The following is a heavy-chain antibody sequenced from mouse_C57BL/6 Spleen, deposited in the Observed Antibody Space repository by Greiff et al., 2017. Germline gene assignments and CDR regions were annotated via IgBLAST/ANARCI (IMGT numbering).Heavy chain of an antibody. Sequence: VQLQQSGPELVKPGASVKIPCKASGYTFTDYNMDWVKQSHGKSLEWIGDINPNNGGTIYNQKFKGKATLTVDKSSSTAYMELRSLTSEDTAVYYCARRHYGSGFAYWGQGTLVTVSA. J-gene: IGHJ3*01. V-gene: IGHV1-18*01. CDR1: GYTFTDYN. CDR2: INPNNGGT. D-gene: IGHD1-1*01. CDR3: ARRHYGSGFAY.